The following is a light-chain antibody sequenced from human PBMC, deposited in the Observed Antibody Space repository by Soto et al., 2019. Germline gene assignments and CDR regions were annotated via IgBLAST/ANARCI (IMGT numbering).Light chain of an antibody. CDR1: SSDVGAYNY. Sequence: QSALTQPASVSGSPGQSITISCTGTSSDVGAYNYVSWYQQHPGKAPKVMIYEVSNRPSGVSNRFSGSKSGNTASLTISGLQAEDEADYYCSSYTSSSRVFGTGTKATV. CDR3: SSYTSSSRV. CDR2: EVS. J-gene: IGLJ1*01. V-gene: IGLV2-14*01.